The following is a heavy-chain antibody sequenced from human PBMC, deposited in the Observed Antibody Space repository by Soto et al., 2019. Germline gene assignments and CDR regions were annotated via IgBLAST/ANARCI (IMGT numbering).Heavy chain of an antibody. J-gene: IGHJ4*02. CDR3: AREVPWGSYRRSLDY. CDR1: GFTFSDYY. Sequence: GGSLRLSCAASGFTFSDYYMSWIRQAPGKGLEWVSYISSSSSYTNYADSVKGRFTISRDNAKNSLYLQMNSLRAEDTAVYYCAREVPWGSYRRSLDYWGQGTLVTVSS. CDR2: ISSSSSYT. D-gene: IGHD3-16*02. V-gene: IGHV3-11*06.